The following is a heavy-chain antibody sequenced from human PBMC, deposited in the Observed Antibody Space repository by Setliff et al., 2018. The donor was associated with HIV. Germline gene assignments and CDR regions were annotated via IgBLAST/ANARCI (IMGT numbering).Heavy chain of an antibody. CDR3: AKVRWFGELSPFDY. D-gene: IGHD3-10*01. V-gene: IGHV3-23*01. CDR2: ISGSGGNT. J-gene: IGHJ4*02. CDR1: GFTFSSYA. Sequence: GGSLRLSCAASGFTFSSYAMSWVRQAPGKGLEWVSSISGSGGNTYYADSVKGRFTFSRDTSKNTLYPQMNSLRAEDTAVYYCAKVRWFGELSPFDYWGQGTLVTVSS.